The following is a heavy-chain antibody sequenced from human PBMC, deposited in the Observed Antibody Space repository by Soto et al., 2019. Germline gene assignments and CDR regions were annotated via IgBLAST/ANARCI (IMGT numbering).Heavy chain of an antibody. Sequence: PGGSLRLSCAASGFTFSSYSMNWVRQAPGKGLEWVSSISSSSSYIYYADSVKGRFTISRDNAKNSLYLQMNSLRAEDTAVYYCARGWLLPPRFVHNLKNWFDPWGQGTLVTAPQ. J-gene: IGHJ5*02. CDR3: ARGWLLPPRFVHNLKNWFDP. CDR2: ISSSSSYI. CDR1: GFTFSSYS. D-gene: IGHD3-22*01. V-gene: IGHV3-21*01.